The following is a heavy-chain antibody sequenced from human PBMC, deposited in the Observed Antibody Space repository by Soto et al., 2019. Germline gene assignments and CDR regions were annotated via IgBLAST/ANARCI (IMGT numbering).Heavy chain of an antibody. J-gene: IGHJ4*02. Sequence: GGSLRLSCAASGFTFSSYGMHWVRQAPGKGLEWVAVIWYDGSNKYYADSVKGRFTISRDNSKNTLYLQMNSLRAEDTAVYYCARDGGDYVWGSYRSPNYFDYWGQGTLVTVSS. V-gene: IGHV3-33*01. D-gene: IGHD3-16*02. CDR3: ARDGGDYVWGSYRSPNYFDY. CDR2: IWYDGSNK. CDR1: GFTFSSYG.